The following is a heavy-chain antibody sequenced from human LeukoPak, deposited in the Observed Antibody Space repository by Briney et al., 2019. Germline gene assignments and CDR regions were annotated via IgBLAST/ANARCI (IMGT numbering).Heavy chain of an antibody. D-gene: IGHD1-1*01. V-gene: IGHV3-13*01. CDR2: IGTAGDT. CDR1: GFTFSDYD. Sequence: GGSLRLSCAASGFTFSDYDMHWVRQATGKGLEWVSAIGTAGDTYYTGSVKGRFTISRENAKNSFYLQMNSLRAGDTAVYYCARVAKERVGGVYYFDYWGQGTLVTVSS. J-gene: IGHJ4*02. CDR3: ARVAKERVGGVYYFDY.